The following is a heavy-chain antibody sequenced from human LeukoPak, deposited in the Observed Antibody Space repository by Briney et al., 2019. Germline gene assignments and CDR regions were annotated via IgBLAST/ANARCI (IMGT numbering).Heavy chain of an antibody. J-gene: IGHJ4*02. D-gene: IGHD1-26*01. CDR2: IIPIFGTA. Sequence: ASVKVSFKASGYTFTGYYMHWVRQAPGQGLEWMGGIIPIFGTANYAQKFQGRVTITRNTSISTAYMELSSLRSEDTAVYYCAVNIVGATTEDYWGQGTLVTVSS. CDR3: AVNIVGATTEDY. V-gene: IGHV1-2*02. CDR1: GYTFTGYY.